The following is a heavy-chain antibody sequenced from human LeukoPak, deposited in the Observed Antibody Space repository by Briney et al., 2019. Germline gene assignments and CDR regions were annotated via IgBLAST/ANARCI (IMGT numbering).Heavy chain of an antibody. D-gene: IGHD5-18*01. V-gene: IGHV4-39*01. Sequence: PSETLSLTCTVSGGSISSSSYYWGWIRQPPGKGLEWIGSIYYSGSTYYNPSFKSRVTISVDTSKNQFSLKLSSVTAADTAVYYCAIPRGYSYGYGEDYWGQGTLVTVSS. CDR3: AIPRGYSYGYGEDY. CDR1: GGSISSSSYY. J-gene: IGHJ4*02. CDR2: IYYSGST.